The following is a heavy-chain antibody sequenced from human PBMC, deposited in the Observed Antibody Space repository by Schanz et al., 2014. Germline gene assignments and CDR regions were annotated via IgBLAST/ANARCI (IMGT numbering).Heavy chain of an antibody. J-gene: IGHJ4*02. Sequence: EVQLVESGGGLVQPGGSLRLSCAASGFTFSSYSMNWVRQAPGKGLEWVSYISSASSTINYADSVKGRFTISRDNAENALYLQMNSLRAEDTGLYFCARGGSGSHYHLDYWGQGTLVTVSS. CDR3: ARGGSGSHYHLDY. D-gene: IGHD1-26*01. CDR1: GFTFSSYS. V-gene: IGHV3-48*01. CDR2: ISSASSTI.